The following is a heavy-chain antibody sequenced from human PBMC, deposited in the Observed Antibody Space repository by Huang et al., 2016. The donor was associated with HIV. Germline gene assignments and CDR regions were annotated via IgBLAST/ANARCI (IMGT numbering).Heavy chain of an antibody. CDR2: SHYSGGT. CDR1: GGSISSYY. Sequence: QVQLQESGPGLVKPSETLSLTCTVSGGSISSYYWSWIRQPPGKGLEWIGYSHYSGGTNHNPSLKSRVTTSVDTSKNQFFLKLSSVTAADTAVYYCARGGPYSRDYYYYGMDVWGQGTTVTVSS. CDR3: ARGGPYSRDYYYYGMDV. D-gene: IGHD6-13*01. V-gene: IGHV4-59*01. J-gene: IGHJ6*02.